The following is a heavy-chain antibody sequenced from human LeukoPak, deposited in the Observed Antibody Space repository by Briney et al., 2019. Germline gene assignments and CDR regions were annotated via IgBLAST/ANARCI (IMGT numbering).Heavy chain of an antibody. D-gene: IGHD3-10*01. CDR1: GFSFSAYP. CDR2: ISASGDVT. J-gene: IGHJ4*02. CDR3: ARVVAGDPIFIY. Sequence: PGGSLRLSCAASGFSFSAYPMGWVRQAPGKGLQWLSGISASGDVTFHADRVKGRFAISRDNSKNTLYLQMTGLRSDDTAVYYCARVVAGDPIFIYWGQGTLVTVSS. V-gene: IGHV3-23*01.